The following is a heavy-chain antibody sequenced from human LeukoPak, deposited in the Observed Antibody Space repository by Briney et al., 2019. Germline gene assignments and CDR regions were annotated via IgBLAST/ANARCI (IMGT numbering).Heavy chain of an antibody. CDR1: GFTFNTVW. CDR3: STDFSRGYFGS. Sequence: GGSLRLSCAASGFTFNTVWMNWVRQAPGKGLEWVARIKTRDVGGTADYAAPVKGRFTISRDDSKNMVYLQMNSLETEDTAVYYCSTDFSRGYFGSWGQGTLVTVSS. CDR2: IKTRDVGGTA. J-gene: IGHJ4*02. D-gene: IGHD2-2*01. V-gene: IGHV3-15*01.